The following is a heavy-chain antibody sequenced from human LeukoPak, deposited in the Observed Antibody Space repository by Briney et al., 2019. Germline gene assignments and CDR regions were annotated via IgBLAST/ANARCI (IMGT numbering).Heavy chain of an antibody. Sequence: GGSLRLSCVASGFTFSIYAMSWIRQAPGKGLEWVSDISARGDSTYYADSVKGRFTISRDNSKNTLFLQMNSLRAEDTAVYYCAKLPMYISGWFPSTTWGQGTLVTVSS. D-gene: IGHD6-19*01. CDR1: GFTFSIYA. V-gene: IGHV3-23*01. CDR3: AKLPMYISGWFPSTT. J-gene: IGHJ4*02. CDR2: ISARGDST.